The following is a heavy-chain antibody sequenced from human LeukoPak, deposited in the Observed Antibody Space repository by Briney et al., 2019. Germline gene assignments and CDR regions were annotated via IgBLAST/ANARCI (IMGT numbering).Heavy chain of an antibody. D-gene: IGHD3-22*01. CDR1: GGSISSGGYY. Sequence: PSQTLSLTCTVSGGSISSGGYYWSWIRQHPGKGLEWIGYIYYSGSTYYNPSLKSRVTISVDTSKNQFSLKLSSVTAADTAVYYRARCRSYMKGGYYDSSGYSYYYYGMDVWGQGTTVTVSS. V-gene: IGHV4-31*03. J-gene: IGHJ6*02. CDR2: IYYSGST. CDR3: ARCRSYMKGGYYDSSGYSYYYYGMDV.